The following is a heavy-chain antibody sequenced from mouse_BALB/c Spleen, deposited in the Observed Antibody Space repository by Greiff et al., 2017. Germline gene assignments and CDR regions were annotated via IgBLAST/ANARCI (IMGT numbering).Heavy chain of an antibody. CDR1: GDSITSGY. J-gene: IGHJ3*01. Sequence: EVKPMESGPSLVKPSQTLSLTCSVTGDSITSGYWNWIRKFPGNKLEYMGYISYSGSTYYNPSLKSRISITRDTSKNQYYLQLNSVTTEDTATYYCARSRGYDAWFAYWGQGTLVTVSA. CDR2: ISYSGST. V-gene: IGHV3-8*02. D-gene: IGHD2-2*01. CDR3: ARSRGYDAWFAY.